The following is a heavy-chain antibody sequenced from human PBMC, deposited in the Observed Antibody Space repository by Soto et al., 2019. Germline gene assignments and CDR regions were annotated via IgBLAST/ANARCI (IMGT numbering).Heavy chain of an antibody. J-gene: IGHJ3*02. CDR3: AAVPQYYYDSSGRDAFDI. Sequence: PGESLKISCKGSGYSFTSYWIGWVRQMPGKGLEWMGIIYPGDSDTRYSPSFQGQVTISADKSISTAYLQWSSLKASDTAMYYCAAVPQYYYDSSGRDAFDIWGQGTMVTVSS. V-gene: IGHV5-51*01. CDR1: GYSFTSYW. D-gene: IGHD3-22*01. CDR2: IYPGDSDT.